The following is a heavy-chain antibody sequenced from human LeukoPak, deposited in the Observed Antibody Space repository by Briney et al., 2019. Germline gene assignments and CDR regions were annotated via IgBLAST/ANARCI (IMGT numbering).Heavy chain of an antibody. CDR1: GYTLTELS. D-gene: IGHD1-26*01. CDR2: FDPEDGET. V-gene: IGHV1-24*01. J-gene: IGHJ4*02. Sequence: GASVKVSCKVSGYTLTELSMHWVRQAPGKGLEWMGGFDPEDGETIYAQKFQGRVTMTEDTSTDTAYMELSSLRSEDTAVYYCATVFINSGSYYIFDYWGQGTLVTVSS. CDR3: ATVFINSGSYYIFDY.